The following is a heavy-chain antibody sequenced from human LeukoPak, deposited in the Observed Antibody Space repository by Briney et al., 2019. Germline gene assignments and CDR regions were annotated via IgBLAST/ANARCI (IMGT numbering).Heavy chain of an antibody. CDR1: GFTFSNSD. CDR2: VSWNGSRT. V-gene: IGHV3-35*02. Sequence: GGSLRLSCAASGFTFSNSDMNWVHQAPGKGLEWVSGVSWNGSRTHYADSVKGQFIISRDNSRNTLYLQTNSLRAEDTAVYYCARDLGQYYDTSDNWFDPWGQGTLVTVSS. J-gene: IGHJ5*02. CDR3: ARDLGQYYDTSDNWFDP. D-gene: IGHD3-22*01.